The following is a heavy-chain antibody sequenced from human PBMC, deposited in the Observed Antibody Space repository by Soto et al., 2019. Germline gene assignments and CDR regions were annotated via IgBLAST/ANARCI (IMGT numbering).Heavy chain of an antibody. CDR1: GGTFSSYA. V-gene: IGHV1-69*13. Sequence: SVKVSCKASGGTFSSYAISWVRQAPGQGLEWMGGIIPIFGTANYAQKFQGRVTITADESTSTAYMELSSLRSEDTAVYYCARDMESIAARGGTHGAFDIWGQGTMVTVSS. J-gene: IGHJ3*02. CDR2: IIPIFGTA. CDR3: ARDMESIAARGGTHGAFDI. D-gene: IGHD6-6*01.